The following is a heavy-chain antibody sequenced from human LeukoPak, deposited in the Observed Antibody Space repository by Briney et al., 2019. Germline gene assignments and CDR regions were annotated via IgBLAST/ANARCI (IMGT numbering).Heavy chain of an antibody. CDR3: ARHQRPTYYDRSGPPDY. J-gene: IGHJ4*02. CDR1: GGSINTNNYY. CDR2: VSYSGST. D-gene: IGHD3-22*01. V-gene: IGHV4-39*01. Sequence: SETLSLTCTVSGGSINTNNYYWGWIRQPPGRGLEWIGSVSYSGSTSYNPSLKSRVTMSVDTSKNHFTLKLSSVTAADTAVYYSARHQRPTYYDRSGPPDYWGQGTLVTVSS.